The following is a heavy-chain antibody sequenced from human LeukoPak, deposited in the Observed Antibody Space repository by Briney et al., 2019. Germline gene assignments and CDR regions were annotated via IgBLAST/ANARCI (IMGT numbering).Heavy chain of an antibody. J-gene: IGHJ5*02. CDR1: GGSISSYY. D-gene: IGHD3-16*01. Sequence: SETLSLTCTVSGGSISSYYWSWIRQPAGKGLEWIGRIYTSGSTNYNPSLKSRVTMSVDTSKNQFSLKLSSVTAADTAVYYCARHGGGFRSYPPNARNWFDPWGQGTLVTVSS. CDR3: ARHGGGFRSYPPNARNWFDP. CDR2: IYTSGST. V-gene: IGHV4-4*07.